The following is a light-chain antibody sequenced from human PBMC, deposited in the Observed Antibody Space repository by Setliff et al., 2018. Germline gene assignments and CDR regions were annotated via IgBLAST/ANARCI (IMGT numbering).Light chain of an antibody. J-gene: IGLJ2*01. CDR1: SSDVGGYDH. CDR2: EVS. Sequence: QSALTQPAAVSGSPGQSITISCTGTSSDVGGYDHVSWYQQHPGKAPKLMIYEVSKRPSGVSDRFSGSKSGNTASLTISGLQAEDEADYYCLSYTSKTTHALFGGGTKVTVL. CDR3: LSYTSKTTHAL. V-gene: IGLV2-14*03.